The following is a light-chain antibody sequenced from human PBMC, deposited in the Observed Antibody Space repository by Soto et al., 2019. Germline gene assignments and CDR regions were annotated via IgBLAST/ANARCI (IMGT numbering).Light chain of an antibody. V-gene: IGKV3-11*01. Sequence: EFVLTPSPATLSLSPGEGASLSCWASQSVGTYMAWYQHKPGQPPRLLIYDASKRATGIPARFSGSGSGTNFTFAISSLEPADFALYFCQLRSSWPPYTFAQGTKVEMK. CDR2: DAS. J-gene: IGKJ2*01. CDR1: QSVGTY. CDR3: QLRSSWPPYT.